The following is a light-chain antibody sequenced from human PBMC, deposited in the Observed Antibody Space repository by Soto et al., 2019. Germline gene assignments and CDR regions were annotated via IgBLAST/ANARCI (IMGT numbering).Light chain of an antibody. V-gene: IGLV1-47*01. CDR1: TSNIGITY. CDR3: AAWDDSLNGSWV. Sequence: QSVLTQPPSASATPGQRVTISCSVNTSNIGITYVYWYQHLPGTAPKLLIYRNNQRPSGVPDRFSASKSGTSASLAISGLQSEDEADYYCAAWDDSLNGSWVFGGGTKLTVL. J-gene: IGLJ3*02. CDR2: RNN.